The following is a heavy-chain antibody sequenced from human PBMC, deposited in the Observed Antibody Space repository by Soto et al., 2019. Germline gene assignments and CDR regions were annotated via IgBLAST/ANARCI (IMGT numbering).Heavy chain of an antibody. J-gene: IGHJ3*01. Sequence: QVQLQESGTGLVKPSQTLSLTCNVSVASISSGDYYWSWLRQPPGKGLEWIGYIYFSESTSYNPSLKSLVTISGDKSKNQFSLRVTSVTASGTAVSYCAIVDMITFAGITGPHDAFDRWCQGKMVTVSS. CDR3: AIVDMITFAGITGPHDAFDR. CDR1: VASISSGDYY. CDR2: IYFSEST. V-gene: IGHV4-30-4*01. D-gene: IGHD3-16*01.